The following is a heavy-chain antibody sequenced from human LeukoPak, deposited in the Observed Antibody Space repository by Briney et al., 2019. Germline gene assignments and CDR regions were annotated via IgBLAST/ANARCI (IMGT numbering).Heavy chain of an antibody. D-gene: IGHD6-13*01. J-gene: IGHJ4*02. Sequence: GESLKISCKGSGYSFTTYWIGWVRQTPGKGLEWMGIIYPGDSDARYSPSFQGQVTISADKSISTAYLQWSSLKASDTAMYYCARPGYSSSWPFDYWGQGTLVTVSS. CDR1: GYSFTTYW. CDR3: ARPGYSSSWPFDY. CDR2: IYPGDSDA. V-gene: IGHV5-51*01.